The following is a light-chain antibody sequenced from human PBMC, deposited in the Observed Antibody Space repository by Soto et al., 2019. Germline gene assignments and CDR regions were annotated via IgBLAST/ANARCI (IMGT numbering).Light chain of an antibody. Sequence: DIQMTQSPSTLSASVGDRVTITCRASQTINTWLAWYQQKPGKAPKLLIYRASNLVSGVPSRFSGSGSGTEFTLTISSLQLHHFSILYCQQYEPYPGTFGPGTKVDI. CDR2: RAS. V-gene: IGKV1-5*03. J-gene: IGKJ3*01. CDR1: QTINTW. CDR3: QQYEPYPGT.